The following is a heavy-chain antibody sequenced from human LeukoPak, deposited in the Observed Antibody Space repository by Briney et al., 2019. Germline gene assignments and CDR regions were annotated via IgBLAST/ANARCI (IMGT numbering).Heavy chain of an antibody. CDR3: ARGRRYWAFDV. CDR1: GGSMSNYY. V-gene: IGHV4-59*12. Sequence: SETLSLTCSVSGGSMSNYYWSWIRQPPGKGLEWIGHIYSTGSTTYSPSLKSRVIMSVDTSKNQFSLKVTSVTAADTAVYYCARGRRYWAFDVWGQGTTVTVSS. CDR2: IYSTGST. D-gene: IGHD2-8*02. J-gene: IGHJ6*02.